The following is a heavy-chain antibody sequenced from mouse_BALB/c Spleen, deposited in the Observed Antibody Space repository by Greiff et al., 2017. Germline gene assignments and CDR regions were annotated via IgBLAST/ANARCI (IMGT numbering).Heavy chain of an antibody. CDR2: IYPGNVNT. J-gene: IGHJ2*01. CDR3: ANGLRGYFDY. Sequence: LQESGPELVKPGASVRISCKASGYTFTSYYIHWVKQRPGQGLEWIGWIYPGNVNTKYNEKFKGKATLTADKSSSTAYMQLSSLTSEDSAVYFCANGLRGYFDYWGQGTTLTVSS. D-gene: IGHD2-4*01. CDR1: GYTFTSYY. V-gene: IGHV1S56*01.